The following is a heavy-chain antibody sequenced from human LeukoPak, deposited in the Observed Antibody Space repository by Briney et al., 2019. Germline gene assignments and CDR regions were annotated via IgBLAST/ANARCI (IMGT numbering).Heavy chain of an antibody. CDR1: GFTFSSYG. D-gene: IGHD3-3*01. Sequence: GGSQRLSCAASGFTFSSYGMHWVRQAPGKGLEWVAVISYDGSNKYYADSVKGRFTISRDNSKNTLYLQMDSLRAEDTAVYYCAKAPGRFLEWFPHDYWGQGTLVTVSS. CDR3: AKAPGRFLEWFPHDY. V-gene: IGHV3-30*18. J-gene: IGHJ4*02. CDR2: ISYDGSNK.